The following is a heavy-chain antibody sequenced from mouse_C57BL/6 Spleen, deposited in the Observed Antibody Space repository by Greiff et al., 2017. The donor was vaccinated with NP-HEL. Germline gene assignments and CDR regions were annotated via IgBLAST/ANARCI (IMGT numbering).Heavy chain of an antibody. CDR3: AREDGSSPFAY. CDR1: GYSITSGYY. D-gene: IGHD1-1*01. CDR2: ISYDGSN. Sequence: EVKLVESGPGLVKPSQSLSLTCSVTGYSITSGYYWNWIRQFPGNKLEWMGYISYDGSNNYNPSLKNRISITRDTSKNQFFLKLNSVTTEDTATYYCAREDGSSPFAYWGQGTLVTVSA. J-gene: IGHJ3*01. V-gene: IGHV3-6*01.